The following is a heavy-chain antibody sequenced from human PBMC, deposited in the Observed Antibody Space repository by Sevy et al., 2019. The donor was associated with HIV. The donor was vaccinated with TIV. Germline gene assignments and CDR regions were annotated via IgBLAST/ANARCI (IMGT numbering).Heavy chain of an antibody. CDR3: ARQSLRVPYYFDY. J-gene: IGHJ4*02. D-gene: IGHD3-3*01. Sequence: ASVKVSCKASGGTFSSYAISWVRQAPGQGLEWMGGIIPIFGTANYAQKFQGRVTITADKSTSTAYMELSSLRSEDTAVYYCARQSLRVPYYFDYWGQRTLVTVSS. CDR2: IIPIFGTA. CDR1: GGTFSSYA. V-gene: IGHV1-69*06.